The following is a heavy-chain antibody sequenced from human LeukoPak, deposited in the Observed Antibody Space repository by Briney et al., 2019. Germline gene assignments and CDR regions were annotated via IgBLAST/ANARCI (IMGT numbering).Heavy chain of an antibody. Sequence: SETLSLTCAVYGGSFSGYYWSWIRQPPGKGLEWIGYIYYSGSTNYNPSLKSRVTISVDTSKNQFSLKLSSVTAADTAVYYCARRPSYDYVWGSYLDAFDIWGQGTMVTVSS. D-gene: IGHD3-16*02. J-gene: IGHJ3*02. CDR3: ARRPSYDYVWGSYLDAFDI. CDR2: IYYSGST. CDR1: GGSFSGYY. V-gene: IGHV4-59*01.